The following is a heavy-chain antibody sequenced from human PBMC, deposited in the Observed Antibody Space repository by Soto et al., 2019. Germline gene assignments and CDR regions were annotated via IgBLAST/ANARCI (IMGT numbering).Heavy chain of an antibody. D-gene: IGHD6-13*01. J-gene: IGHJ4*02. CDR2: IYYSGST. CDR3: ARKAAAGKVGNHFDY. CDR1: GGSISSYY. Sequence: SETLPLTCTVSGGSISSYYWSWIRQPPGKGLEWIGYIYYSGSTNYNPSLKSRVTMTRDTSTSTVYMELSSLRSEDTAVYYCARKAAAGKVGNHFDYWGQGTLVTVSS. V-gene: IGHV4-59*01.